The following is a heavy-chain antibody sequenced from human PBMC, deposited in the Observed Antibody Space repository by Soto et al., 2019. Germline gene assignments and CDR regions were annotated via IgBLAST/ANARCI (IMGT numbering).Heavy chain of an antibody. CDR1: GFTFSNYA. CDR3: ARDLGTSGYYRGVYY. J-gene: IGHJ4*02. D-gene: IGHD3-3*01. Sequence: PWGSLRLSCAASGFTFSNYAMSWVRQAPGKGLEWVSTIDNSGGNTYYAGSVKGRFTISRDNSKNTLFLQMNGLRAEDTAVYYCARDLGTSGYYRGVYYWGQGTLVTVSS. V-gene: IGHV3-23*01. CDR2: IDNSGGNT.